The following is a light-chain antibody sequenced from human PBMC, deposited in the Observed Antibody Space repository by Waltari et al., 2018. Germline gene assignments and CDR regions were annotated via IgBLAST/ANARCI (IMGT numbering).Light chain of an antibody. CDR2: GAS. CDR1: QSVSRS. Sequence: EIVMTQSPATLSVSPGERATLPCRASQSVSRSLAWYQQKVGQPPRLLVYGASTRATGVPARFSGSGSETDFTLTINTLQSEDFGLYYCQQYSNWPPGTFGQGTKV. J-gene: IGKJ1*01. CDR3: QQYSNWPPGT. V-gene: IGKV3-15*01.